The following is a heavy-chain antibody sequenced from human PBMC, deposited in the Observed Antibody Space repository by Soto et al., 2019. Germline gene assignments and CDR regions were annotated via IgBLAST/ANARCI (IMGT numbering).Heavy chain of an antibody. V-gene: IGHV1-69*13. CDR2: IIPIFGTA. D-gene: IGHD5-12*01. Sequence: SVKVSCKASGGTFSSYAISWVRQAPGQGLEWMGGIIPIFGTANYAQKFQGRVTITADESTSTAYMELSSLRPEDTAVYYCARGEGDGYDFDYWGQGTLVTVSS. CDR3: ARGEGDGYDFDY. J-gene: IGHJ4*02. CDR1: GGTFSSYA.